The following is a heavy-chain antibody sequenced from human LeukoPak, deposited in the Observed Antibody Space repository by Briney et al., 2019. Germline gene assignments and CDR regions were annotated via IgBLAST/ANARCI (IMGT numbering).Heavy chain of an antibody. D-gene: IGHD1-1*01. V-gene: IGHV4-59*08. J-gene: IGHJ3*02. CDR3: AKGHGYYAFDI. CDR2: IYYSGST. CDR1: GGSISSYY. Sequence: SETLSLTCTVSGGSISSYYWSWIRQPPGKGLEWIGYIYYSGSTNYNPSLKSRVTISVDTSKNQFSLKLSSVTAADTAVYYCAKGHGYYAFDIWGQGTMVTVSS.